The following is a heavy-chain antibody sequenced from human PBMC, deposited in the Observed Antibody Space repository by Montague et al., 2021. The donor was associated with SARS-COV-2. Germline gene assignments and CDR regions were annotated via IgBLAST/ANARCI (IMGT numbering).Heavy chain of an antibody. CDR3: VVFDYDVLTGYIPL. D-gene: IGHD3-9*01. V-gene: IGHV4-39*07. CDR1: GGSITNNIDY. CDR2: ITHSGTI. Sequence: SETLSLTCTVSGGSITNNIDYWAWIRQAPGKGLEWTGEITHSGTINYNPSLGGRVTVSLDPSKNRFSLKINSVTAADTALYYCVVFDYDVLTGYIPLWGQGSPITVSS. J-gene: IGHJ4*02.